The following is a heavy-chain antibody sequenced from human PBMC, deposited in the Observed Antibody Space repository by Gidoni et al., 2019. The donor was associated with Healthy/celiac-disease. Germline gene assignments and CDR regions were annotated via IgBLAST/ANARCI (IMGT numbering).Heavy chain of an antibody. V-gene: IGHV3-15*01. CDR2: IKSKTDGGTT. D-gene: IGHD3-22*01. CDR3: TTSGNRYYDSSGYRFDY. Sequence: KKVEWVGRIKSKTDGGTTDYAAPVKGRFTISRDDSKNTLYLQMNSLKTEDTDVYYCTTSGNRYYDSSGYRFDYWGQGTLVTVSS. J-gene: IGHJ4*02.